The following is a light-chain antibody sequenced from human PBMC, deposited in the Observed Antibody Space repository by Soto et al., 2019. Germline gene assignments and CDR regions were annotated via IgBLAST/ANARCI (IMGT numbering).Light chain of an antibody. V-gene: IGKV3-15*01. CDR2: SAS. J-gene: IGKJ4*01. CDR3: QQYSKWPLT. Sequence: EIVMTQSPVTLSVSPGERATLSCRASQSVSGYLAWYQQKRGQAPRLLIYSASTRATGIPARFSGSGSGTEFILTISSLQSEDFAVYYCQQYSKWPLTFGGGTKVDIK. CDR1: QSVSGY.